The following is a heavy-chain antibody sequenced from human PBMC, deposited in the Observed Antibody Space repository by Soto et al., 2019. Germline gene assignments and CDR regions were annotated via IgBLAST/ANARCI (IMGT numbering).Heavy chain of an antibody. CDR2: ISGSGGST. J-gene: IGHJ4*02. V-gene: IGHV3-23*01. D-gene: IGHD1-1*01. CDR3: AKATARLGGENAWCSDY. Sequence: EVQLLESGGGLVQPGGSLRLSCAASGFTFSSYAMSWVRQAPGKGLEWVSAISGSGGSTYYADSVKGRFTISRDNSKNTLYLQMNSLRAEDTAVYYCAKATARLGGENAWCSDYWGQGTLVTVSS. CDR1: GFTFSSYA.